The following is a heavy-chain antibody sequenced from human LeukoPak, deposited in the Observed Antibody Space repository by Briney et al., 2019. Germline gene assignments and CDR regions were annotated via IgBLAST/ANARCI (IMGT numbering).Heavy chain of an antibody. D-gene: IGHD2-21*02. J-gene: IGHJ4*02. V-gene: IGHV5-51*01. CDR2: IYPGDSDT. Sequence: GESLKISCKGSRYSFTSYWIGWVRQMPGKGLEWMGIIYPGDSDTRYSPSFQGQVTISADKSMSTAYLQWSSLKASDTAMYYCARRGVLAYCGGDCYSSFDYWGQGTLVTVSS. CDR3: ARRGVLAYCGGDCYSSFDY. CDR1: RYSFTSYW.